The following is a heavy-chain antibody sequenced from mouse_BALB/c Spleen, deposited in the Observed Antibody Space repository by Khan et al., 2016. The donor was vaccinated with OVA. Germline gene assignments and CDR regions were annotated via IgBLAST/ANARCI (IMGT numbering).Heavy chain of an antibody. V-gene: IGHV2-6-1*01. D-gene: IGHD2-10*01. J-gene: IGHJ4*01. CDR2: IWSDGST. Sequence: QVQLKESGPGLVAPSQSLSVTCTISGFSLTNYGVHWVRQPPGKGLEWLVVIWSDGSTTYNSALKSRLTISKDNSESQVFLKMNSLQTDDTAMYFGSGQPYYHYNIMDYWGQGTSVTVPS. CDR3: SGQPYYHYNIMDY. CDR1: GFSLTNYG.